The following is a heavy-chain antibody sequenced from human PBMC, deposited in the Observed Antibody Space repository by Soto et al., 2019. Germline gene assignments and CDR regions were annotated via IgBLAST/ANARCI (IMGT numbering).Heavy chain of an antibody. CDR3: ARDPYYYDSSGYWGGNGLDCFDY. CDR1: GGSISSSSYY. Sequence: SETLSLTCTVSGGSISSSSYYWGWIRQPPGKGLEWIGSIYYSGSTYYNPSLKSRVPISVDTSKNQFSLKLSSVTAADTAVYYCARDPYYYDSSGYWGGNGLDCFDYWGQGTLVTVSS. J-gene: IGHJ4*02. D-gene: IGHD3-22*01. V-gene: IGHV4-39*02. CDR2: IYYSGST.